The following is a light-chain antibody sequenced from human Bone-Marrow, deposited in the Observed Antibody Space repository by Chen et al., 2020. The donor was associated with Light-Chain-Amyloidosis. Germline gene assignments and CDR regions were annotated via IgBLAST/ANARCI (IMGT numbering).Light chain of an antibody. V-gene: IGLV2-14*01. Sequence: QSALTQPASVSGSPGQSITISCTGTSSDVGGDNHVSWYQQHPDKAPKLFIYEVTNRPSWVPDRFSGSKSDNPASLTISGLQTEDEADYFCSSYTITNTLVFGSGTRVTVL. J-gene: IGLJ1*01. CDR1: SSDVGGDNH. CDR3: SSYTITNTLV. CDR2: EVT.